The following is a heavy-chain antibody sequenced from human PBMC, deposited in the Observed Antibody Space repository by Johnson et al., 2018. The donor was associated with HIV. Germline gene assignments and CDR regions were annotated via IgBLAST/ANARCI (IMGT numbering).Heavy chain of an antibody. CDR1: GFTFSSYA. CDR3: ARDRRGSSWSRALDAFDI. D-gene: IGHD6-13*01. Sequence: VQLVESGGGVVQPGRSLRLSCAASGFTFSSYAMHWVRQAPGKGLEWVAVISYDGSNKFYADSVKGRFTISRDNSKNTLHLQMNSLRAEDTAVYYCARDRRGSSWSRALDAFDIWGQGTMVTVSS. J-gene: IGHJ3*02. V-gene: IGHV3-30-3*01. CDR2: ISYDGSNK.